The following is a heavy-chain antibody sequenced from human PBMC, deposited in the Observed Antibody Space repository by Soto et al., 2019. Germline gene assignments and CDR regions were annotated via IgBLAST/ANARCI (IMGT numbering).Heavy chain of an antibody. CDR1: GDTFTSYD. D-gene: IGHD2-2*01. Sequence: ASVKFSCKASGDTFTSYDINWVRHATGQGLEWMGWMNPNSGNTGYAQKFQGRGTITSNTSISTAYMELSSLRSDDTAVYYCARERYCSSTSCYGILSYFDYWGQGTLVTVSS. CDR3: ARERYCSSTSCYGILSYFDY. CDR2: MNPNSGNT. J-gene: IGHJ4*02. V-gene: IGHV1-8*01.